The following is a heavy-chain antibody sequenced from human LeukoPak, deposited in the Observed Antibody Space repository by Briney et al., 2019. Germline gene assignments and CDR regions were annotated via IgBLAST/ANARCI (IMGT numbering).Heavy chain of an antibody. J-gene: IGHJ3*02. CDR2: MQYDSSEK. CDR1: GFTFSAYA. D-gene: IGHD1-1*01. V-gene: IGHV3-30*02. CDR3: ARRQLKRPGALDI. Sequence: GGSLRLSCAASGFTFSAYAMHWVRQAPGKGLEWVASMQYDSSEKYYEDSMKGRFTVSRDNSKNTLSLQMNSLRTEDTAVYYCARRQLKRPGALDIWGQGTMVTVS.